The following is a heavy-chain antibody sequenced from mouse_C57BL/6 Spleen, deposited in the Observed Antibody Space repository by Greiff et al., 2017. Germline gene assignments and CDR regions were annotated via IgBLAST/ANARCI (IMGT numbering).Heavy chain of an antibody. Sequence: EVQVVESGGGLVKPGGSLKLSCAASGFTFSDYGMHWVRQAPEKGLEWVAYISSGSSTIYYADTVKGRFTISRDNAKNTLFLQMTSLRSEDTAMYYCARPGYSNYVRAMDYWGQGTSVTVSS. V-gene: IGHV5-17*01. D-gene: IGHD2-5*01. CDR2: ISSGSSTI. J-gene: IGHJ4*01. CDR3: ARPGYSNYVRAMDY. CDR1: GFTFSDYG.